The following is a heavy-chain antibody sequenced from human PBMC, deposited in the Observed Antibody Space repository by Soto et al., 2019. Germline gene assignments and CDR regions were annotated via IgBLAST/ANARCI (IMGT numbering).Heavy chain of an antibody. V-gene: IGHV3-7*01. CDR3: ASARHIGP. CDR1: GFTFSNYW. J-gene: IGHJ5*02. D-gene: IGHD2-21*01. CDR2: IKEDGSER. Sequence: GGSLRLSCAASGFTFSNYWMSWVRQAPGKGLEWVANIKEDGSERNYVDSVKGRFTISRDNAESSLYLQMNSLRAEDTAVYYCASARHIGPWGQGTLVTVSS.